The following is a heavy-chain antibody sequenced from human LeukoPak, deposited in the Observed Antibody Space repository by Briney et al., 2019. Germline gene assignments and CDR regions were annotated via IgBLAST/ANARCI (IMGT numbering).Heavy chain of an antibody. V-gene: IGHV3-49*04. D-gene: IGHD6-19*01. CDR3: SRAYSTGWLGINDY. J-gene: IGHJ4*02. CDR1: GFTFSDYA. CDR2: IRNKANGGTA. Sequence: GGSLRLSCTASGFTFSDYAMTWVRQAPGKGLEWVGFIRNKANGGTADYAASVRGRFTISRDDSKTIAYLQMNSLKTEDTAVYFCSRAYSTGWLGINDYWGQGVLVTVSS.